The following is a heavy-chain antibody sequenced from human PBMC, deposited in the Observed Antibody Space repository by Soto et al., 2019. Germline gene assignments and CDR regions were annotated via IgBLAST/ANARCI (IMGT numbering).Heavy chain of an antibody. CDR2: INHSGST. Sequence: PSQTLSLTCAVYGGSFSGYYWSWIRQPPGKGLEWIGEINHSGSTNYNPSLKSRVTISVDTSKNQFSLKLSSVTAADTAVYYCARASDPSYGLGGPRGLVIFDYWGQGTLVTVSS. V-gene: IGHV4-34*01. D-gene: IGHD5-18*01. J-gene: IGHJ4*02. CDR3: ARASDPSYGLGGPRGLVIFDY. CDR1: GGSFSGYY.